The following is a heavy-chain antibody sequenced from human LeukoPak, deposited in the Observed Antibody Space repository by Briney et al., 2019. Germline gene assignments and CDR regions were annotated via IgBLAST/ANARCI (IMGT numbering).Heavy chain of an antibody. D-gene: IGHD1-26*01. CDR2: IRSKAYGGTT. CDR3: SRGGRRWSGASYSYCYYMDV. CDR1: GFTFGDYP. Sequence: GGSLRLSCTVSGFTFGDYPMSWFRQAPGKGLEWVGFIRSKAYGGTTEYAASVKGRFTISRDDSKSIAYLQMNSLKTEDTAMYYCSRGGRRWSGASYSYCYYMDVWGKGTTVIISS. V-gene: IGHV3-49*03. J-gene: IGHJ6*03.